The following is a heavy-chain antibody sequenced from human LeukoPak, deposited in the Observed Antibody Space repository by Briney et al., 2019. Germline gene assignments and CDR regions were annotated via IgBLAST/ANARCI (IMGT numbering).Heavy chain of an antibody. V-gene: IGHV1-2*02. CDR1: GYTFTGYY. D-gene: IGHD3-10*01. CDR2: INLNSGGT. Sequence: ASVKVSCTASGYTFTGYYMHWVRQAPGQGLEWVVCINLNSGGTNYAQKFQGRVTITRDTSISTAYMELSRLRSDDTAVYYCARGGSGSYYNDGEYWGQGTLVTVSS. J-gene: IGHJ4*02. CDR3: ARGGSGSYYNDGEY.